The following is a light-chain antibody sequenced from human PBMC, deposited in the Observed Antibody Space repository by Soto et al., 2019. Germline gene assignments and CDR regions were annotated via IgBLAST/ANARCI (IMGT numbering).Light chain of an antibody. CDR2: GAS. CDR1: QSVSSN. V-gene: IGKV3-15*01. J-gene: IGKJ4*01. CDR3: QQYNDWPLT. Sequence: EIVLTQSPATLSVSPGERATLSCRASQSVSSNLAWYQQKPGQAPRLLIYGASTRATSIPARFSGSGSETEFTLTISSLQSEDFVVYYCQQYNDWPLTFGGGTKVDIK.